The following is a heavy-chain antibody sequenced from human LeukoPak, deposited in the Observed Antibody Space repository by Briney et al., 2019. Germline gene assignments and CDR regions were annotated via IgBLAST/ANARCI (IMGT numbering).Heavy chain of an antibody. CDR2: IYGGDSET. Sequence: GESLKISCKGSGYSFSDYWIGWVRQMPGKGLEWMGIIYGGDSETRYSPSLQGQVTISADKSINTAYLQWSSLKASDTAMYSCARTTTYSSGWYGAYWGQGTLVTVSS. CDR3: ARTTTYSSGWYGAY. V-gene: IGHV5-51*01. D-gene: IGHD6-19*01. CDR1: GYSFSDYW. J-gene: IGHJ4*02.